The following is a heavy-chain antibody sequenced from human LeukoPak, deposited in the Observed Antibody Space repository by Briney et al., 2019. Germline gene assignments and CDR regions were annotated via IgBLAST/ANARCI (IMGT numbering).Heavy chain of an antibody. V-gene: IGHV3-23*01. CDR1: GGSISSGGYY. CDR2: ISGSGGST. D-gene: IGHD3-22*01. CDR3: AKDPMIGP. J-gene: IGHJ5*02. Sequence: PSETLSLTCTVSGGSISSGGYYWSWVRQAPGKGLEWVSAISGSGGSTYYADSVKGRFTISRDNSKNTLYLQMNSLRAEDTAVYYCAKDPMIGPWGQGTLVTVSS.